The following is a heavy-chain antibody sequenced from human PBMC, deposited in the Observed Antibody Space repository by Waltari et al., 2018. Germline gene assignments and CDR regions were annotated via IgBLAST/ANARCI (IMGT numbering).Heavy chain of an antibody. CDR3: VKDSGSGTYAFDY. CDR1: GFTFRREN. CDR2: ISYDGSNK. D-gene: IGHD3-10*01. V-gene: IGHV3-30-3*02. J-gene: IGHJ4*02. Sequence: QVQLVESGGGVVQRGGSLRLSCAASGFTFRRENMHWVRQVAGMGLEWVAFISYDGSNKCNADSVKGRVTISRDNSKSTLYLQMNSLKSEDTAIYYCVKDSGSGTYAFDYWGQGTLVTVSS.